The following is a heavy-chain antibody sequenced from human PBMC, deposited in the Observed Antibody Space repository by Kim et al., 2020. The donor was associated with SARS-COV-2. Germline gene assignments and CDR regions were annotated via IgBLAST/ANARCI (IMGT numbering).Heavy chain of an antibody. J-gene: IGHJ6*02. D-gene: IGHD6-19*01. CDR3: ARFLALADYGMDV. CDR2: IDPSDSYT. CDR1: GYSFTSYW. Sequence: GESLKISCKGSGYSFTSYWISWVRQMPGKGLEWMWRIDPSDSYTNYSPSFQGHVTISADKSISTPYLQWSSLQASDTAMYYCARFLALADYGMDVSSQGTTVTVSS. V-gene: IGHV5-10-1*01.